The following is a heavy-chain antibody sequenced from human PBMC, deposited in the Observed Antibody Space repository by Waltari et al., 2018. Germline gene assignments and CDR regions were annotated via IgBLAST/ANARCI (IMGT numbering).Heavy chain of an antibody. Sequence: QVQLQESGPGLVKPSETLSLTCAVSGGSFSDYYWGWIRQSPGKGLEWIGHISGSRGSTDYNPSLTSRVTISRDTSKNQFSLKLRSISAADTAVYYCTSMWDSGSDYWYQFGLDSWGQGVVVTVSS. D-gene: IGHD2-8*02. CDR2: ISGSRGST. J-gene: IGHJ5*01. CDR1: GGSFSDYY. CDR3: TSMWDSGSDYWYQFGLDS. V-gene: IGHV4-59*12.